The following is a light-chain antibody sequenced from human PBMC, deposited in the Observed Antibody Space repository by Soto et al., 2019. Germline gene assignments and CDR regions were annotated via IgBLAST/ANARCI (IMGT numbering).Light chain of an antibody. CDR2: GAS. V-gene: IGKV3-20*01. Sequence: EIVLTQSPGTLSLSPGERATLSCRARQSVSSSYLAWYQQKPGQAPRLLIYGASSRATGIPDRFSGSGSGTDFTLTISRLEPEDFAVYYCQQYGSSQGFTFGPGTKVDIK. CDR1: QSVSSSY. J-gene: IGKJ3*01. CDR3: QQYGSSQGFT.